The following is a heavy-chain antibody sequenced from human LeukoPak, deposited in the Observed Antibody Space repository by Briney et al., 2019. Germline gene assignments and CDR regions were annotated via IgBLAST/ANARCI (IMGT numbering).Heavy chain of an antibody. Sequence: SETLSLTCTVSGYSISSGYYWGWIRQPPGKGLEWIGSIYHSGSTYYNPSLKSRVTISVDTSKNQFSLKLSSVTAADTAVYYCARDLSGGDHYFDYWGQGTLVTVSS. CDR2: IYHSGST. J-gene: IGHJ4*02. CDR3: ARDLSGGDHYFDY. CDR1: GYSISSGYY. V-gene: IGHV4-38-2*02. D-gene: IGHD3-10*01.